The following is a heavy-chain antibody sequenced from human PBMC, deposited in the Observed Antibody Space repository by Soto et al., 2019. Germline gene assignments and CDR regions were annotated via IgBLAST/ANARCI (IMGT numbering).Heavy chain of an antibody. CDR3: ARDRDYYGSGSYSGFDP. V-gene: IGHV3-48*02. CDR1: GFTFSSYS. Sequence: GGSLRLSCAASGFTFSSYSMNWVRQAPGKGLEWVSYISSSSSTIYYADSAKGRFTISRDNAKNSLYLQMNSLRDEDTAVYYCARDRDYYGSGSYSGFDPWGQGTLVTVSS. J-gene: IGHJ5*02. CDR2: ISSSSSTI. D-gene: IGHD3-10*01.